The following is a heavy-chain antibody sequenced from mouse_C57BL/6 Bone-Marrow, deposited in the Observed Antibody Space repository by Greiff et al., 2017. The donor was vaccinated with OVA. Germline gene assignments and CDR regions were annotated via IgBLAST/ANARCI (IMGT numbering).Heavy chain of an antibody. CDR3: TRDPQSYYVSSPYAMDY. Sequence: EVQLVESGGGLVKPGGSLKLSRAASGFTFSSYAMSWVRQTPEKRLEWGATISDGGSYSYYPDNVKGRFTISRNNTMNNLYLQMSHLMSEDTAMSYCTRDPQSYYVSSPYAMDYWGQGTSVTVSS. CDR1: GFTFSSYA. D-gene: IGHD1-1*01. V-gene: IGHV5-4*01. CDR2: ISDGGSYS. J-gene: IGHJ4*01.